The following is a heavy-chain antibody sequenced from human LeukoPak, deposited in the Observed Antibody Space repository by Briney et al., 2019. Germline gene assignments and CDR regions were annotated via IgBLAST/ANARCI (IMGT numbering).Heavy chain of an antibody. J-gene: IGHJ6*02. CDR2: IYYSGST. Sequence: SETLSLTCTVPGGSISSYYWTWIRQPPGKGLEWIGYIYYSGSTNYNPSLKSRVTISVDTSKKHFSLKLSSVTAADTAVYYCARHLAGPGTYTPYYGMDVWGQGTTVTVS. D-gene: IGHD4-11*01. CDR3: ARHLAGPGTYTPYYGMDV. V-gene: IGHV4-59*08. CDR1: GGSISSYY.